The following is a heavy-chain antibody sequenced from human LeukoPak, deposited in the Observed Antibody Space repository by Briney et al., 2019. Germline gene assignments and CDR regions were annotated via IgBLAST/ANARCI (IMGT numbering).Heavy chain of an antibody. CDR3: ARVDPPPAEWEIPLGFDY. V-gene: IGHV3-30-3*01. CDR2: RSNDGSNK. CDR1: WFTFSSYT. J-gene: IGHJ4*02. Sequence: GGSLRLSCAASWFTFSSYTMHWVRQAPGKGLEWVAVRSNDGSNKYYADSVKGRFTISRDNAKSSLYLQMNSLRAEDTAVYYCARVDPPPAEWEIPLGFDYWGQGTLVTVSS. D-gene: IGHD1-26*01.